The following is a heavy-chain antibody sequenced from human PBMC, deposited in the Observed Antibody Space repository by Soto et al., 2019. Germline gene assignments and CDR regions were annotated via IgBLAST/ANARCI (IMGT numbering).Heavy chain of an antibody. J-gene: IGHJ5*01. CDR1: GGTFGNLG. D-gene: IGHD3-10*01. V-gene: IGHV1-69*13. CDR2: TIPIFDTP. CDR3: ARDREDGSGTKYKWFDS. Sequence: SVKVSCKASGGTFGNLGISWLRQAPGQGLEWMGGTIPIFDTPHYAEKFRDRLTITADATSTAYMELNSLSSEDTATYYCARDREDGSGTKYKWFDSWGQGTLVTVSS.